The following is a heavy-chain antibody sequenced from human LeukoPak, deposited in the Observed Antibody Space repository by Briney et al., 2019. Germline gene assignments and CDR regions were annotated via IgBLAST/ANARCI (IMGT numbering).Heavy chain of an antibody. CDR3: AREWSHYYCYMDV. CDR1: GGTFSSYA. Sequence: ASVKVSCKASGGTFSSYAISWVRQAPGQGLEWMGGIIPIFGTANHAQKFQGRVTITADESTSTAYMELSSLRSEDTAVYYCAREWSHYYCYMDVWGKGTTVTVSS. CDR2: IIPIFGTA. D-gene: IGHD2-15*01. V-gene: IGHV1-69*13. J-gene: IGHJ6*03.